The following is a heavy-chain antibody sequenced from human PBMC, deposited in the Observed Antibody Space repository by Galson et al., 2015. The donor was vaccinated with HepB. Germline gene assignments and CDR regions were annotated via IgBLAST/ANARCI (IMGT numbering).Heavy chain of an antibody. V-gene: IGHV1-69*06. CDR2: IIPIFGTA. D-gene: IGHD3-10*01. J-gene: IGHJ6*02. CDR3: AALWFGETPYYYGMDV. Sequence: SVKVSCKASGGTFSSYAISWVRQAPGQGLEWMGGIIPIFGTANYAQKFQGRVTITADKSTSTAYMELSSLRSEDTAVYYCAALWFGETPYYYGMDVWGQGTTVTVSS. CDR1: GGTFSSYA.